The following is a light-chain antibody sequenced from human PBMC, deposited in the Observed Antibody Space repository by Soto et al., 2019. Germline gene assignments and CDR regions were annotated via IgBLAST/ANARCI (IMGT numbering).Light chain of an antibody. J-gene: IGKJ5*01. V-gene: IGKV1-13*02. CDR1: QGISST. Sequence: AIQLTQSPSSLSASVGDRVTITCRASQGISSTLAWYQQRPGKTPRLLIYGASSLQSGVPSRFSGSGSGTDFILTISSLQPEDFATYYCQHYKSYPLTFGQGTRLEIK. CDR3: QHYKSYPLT. CDR2: GAS.